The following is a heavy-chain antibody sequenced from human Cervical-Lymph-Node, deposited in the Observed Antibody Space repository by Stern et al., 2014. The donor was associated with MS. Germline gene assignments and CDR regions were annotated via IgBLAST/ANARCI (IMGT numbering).Heavy chain of an antibody. CDR3: ASAFRELGT. Sequence: EVQLVESGGGLVQPGESLRLSCAVSGFTFSNHWITWVRQGQGQGLGWVAIVTTDGSENSYVASVHGRLPISRHHATNSLFLQMHSLRGEDTAGYYCASAFRELGTWGQGTLVTVSS. V-gene: IGHV3-7*01. J-gene: IGHJ5*02. CDR2: VTTDGSEN. CDR1: GFTFSNHW. D-gene: IGHD1-7*01.